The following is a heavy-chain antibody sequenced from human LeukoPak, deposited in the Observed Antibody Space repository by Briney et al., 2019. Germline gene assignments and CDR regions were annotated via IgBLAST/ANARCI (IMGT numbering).Heavy chain of an antibody. CDR1: GLTFNNYA. CDR2: ISGSGGST. J-gene: IGHJ4*02. V-gene: IGHV3-23*01. CDR3: AKDGIGGIYYDSSGYFDY. Sequence: PGGSLRLSCAASGLTFNNYAMSWVRQAPGKGLEWVSAISGSGGSTYYADPLKGRFTISRDNSKNTLYLQMNSLRAEDTALYYCAKDGIGGIYYDSSGYFDYWGQGTLVTVSS. D-gene: IGHD3-22*01.